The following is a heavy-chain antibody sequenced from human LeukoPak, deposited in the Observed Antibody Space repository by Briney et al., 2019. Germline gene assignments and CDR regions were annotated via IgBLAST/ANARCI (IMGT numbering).Heavy chain of an antibody. CDR3: ASSTGYSSGWYRGDY. CDR2: IYYSGST. V-gene: IGHV4-59*01. Sequence: SETLSLTCTVSGGSISSYYLSWIRQPPGKGLEWIGYIYYSGSTNYNPSLKSRVTISVDTSKNQFSLKLSSVTAADTAVYYCASSTGYSSGWYRGDYWGQGTLVTVSS. D-gene: IGHD6-19*01. J-gene: IGHJ4*02. CDR1: GGSISSYY.